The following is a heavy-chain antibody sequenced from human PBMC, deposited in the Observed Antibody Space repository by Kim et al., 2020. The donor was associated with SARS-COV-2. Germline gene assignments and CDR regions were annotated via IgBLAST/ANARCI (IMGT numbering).Heavy chain of an antibody. J-gene: IGHJ6*02. Sequence: GVSLRLSCAASGFSFSSYAMYWVRQAPGKGLEWVALISYGGTNKNYADSVKGRFTISRDDSKNTLYLQMNSLRFEDTAIYYCASPGPNGDYGHYYYYGLDVWGQGTTVTVSS. CDR3: ASPGPNGDYGHYYYYGLDV. V-gene: IGHV3-30-3*01. CDR1: GFSFSSYA. D-gene: IGHD4-17*01. CDR2: ISYGGTNK.